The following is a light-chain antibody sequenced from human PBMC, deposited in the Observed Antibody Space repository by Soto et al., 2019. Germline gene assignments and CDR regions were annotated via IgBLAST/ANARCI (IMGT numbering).Light chain of an antibody. Sequence: ELVLTQSPGTLSLSPGERATLSCRVGQSVSSYLAWYQQKPGQAPRLLIYDASSRATGIPDRFSGSGSGTDFTLTISRLEPEDFAVYYCQQYGSSPSITFGQGTRLEIK. J-gene: IGKJ5*01. CDR1: QSVSSY. CDR2: DAS. CDR3: QQYGSSPSIT. V-gene: IGKV3-20*01.